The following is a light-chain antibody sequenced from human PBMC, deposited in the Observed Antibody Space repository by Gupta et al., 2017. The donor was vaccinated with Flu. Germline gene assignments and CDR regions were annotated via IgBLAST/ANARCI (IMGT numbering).Light chain of an antibody. CDR2: DAS. CDR1: QNISSNS. J-gene: IGKJ1*01. V-gene: IGKV3-20*01. CDR3: QQYGSSPT. Sequence: IVLTQSPGTLSLSPGERATLSCRATQNISSNSLVWYQQKPGQAPRLLVYDASSRATGIPDRFSASGSGTDFTLTISRLEPEDFAVYYCQQYGSSPTFGQGTKVEIK.